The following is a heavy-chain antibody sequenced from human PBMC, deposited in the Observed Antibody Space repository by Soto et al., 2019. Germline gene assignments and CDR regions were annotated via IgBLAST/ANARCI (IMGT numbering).Heavy chain of an antibody. V-gene: IGHV3-23*01. CDR3: AKDQPKDYYDSSGYSPRLDD. Sequence: GETMRLSWAASGCAFISYGMRWVRKAPGKGLERVSAIRGSGGSTYYADSVKGRFTISRDNSKNTLYLQMNSLRAEDTAVYYCAKDQPKDYYDSSGYSPRLDDWGQGTL. J-gene: IGHJ4*02. CDR1: GCAFISYG. D-gene: IGHD3-22*01. CDR2: IRGSGGST.